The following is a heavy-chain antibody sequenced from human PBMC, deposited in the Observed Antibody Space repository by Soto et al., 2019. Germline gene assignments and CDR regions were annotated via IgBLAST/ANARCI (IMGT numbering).Heavy chain of an antibody. CDR3: AGDLGTLWSSYGMDV. Sequence: ASVKVSCKASGYTFASYGISWVRQAHGQGLEWMGWISAYNGNTNYAQKLQGRVTMTTDTSTSTAYMELRSLRSDDTAVYYCAGDLGTLWSSYGMDVWGQGTTVTVSS. V-gene: IGHV1-18*01. CDR1: GYTFASYG. D-gene: IGHD3-10*01. CDR2: ISAYNGNT. J-gene: IGHJ6*02.